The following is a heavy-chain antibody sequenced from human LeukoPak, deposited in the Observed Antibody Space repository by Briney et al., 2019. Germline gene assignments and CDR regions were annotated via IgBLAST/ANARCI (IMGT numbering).Heavy chain of an antibody. V-gene: IGHV3-30-3*01. CDR2: ISYDGSNK. J-gene: IGHJ3*02. CDR3: AREGASVAGTDTTNAFDI. Sequence: GGSLRLSCAASGFTVSSNYMSWVRQAPGKGLEWVAVISYDGSNKYYADSVKGRFTISRDNSKNTLYLQMNSLRAEDTAVYYCAREGASVAGTDTTNAFDIWGQGTMVTVSS. CDR1: GFTVSSNY. D-gene: IGHD6-19*01.